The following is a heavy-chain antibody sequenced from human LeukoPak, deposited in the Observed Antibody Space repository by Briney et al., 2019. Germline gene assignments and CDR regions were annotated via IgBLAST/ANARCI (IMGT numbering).Heavy chain of an antibody. J-gene: IGHJ6*03. D-gene: IGHD4-11*01. CDR1: GYMFTNYD. Sequence: ASVKVSCKAFGYMFTNYDINWVRQATGQGLEWMGWMNPQSGNTGYAQKFRGRVTITRDTSITTAYTELSSLRSGDTAVYYCARGPHYSNFGSAYYYYMDVWGKGTTVTVSS. CDR3: ARGPHYSNFGSAYYYYMDV. V-gene: IGHV1-8*03. CDR2: MNPQSGNT.